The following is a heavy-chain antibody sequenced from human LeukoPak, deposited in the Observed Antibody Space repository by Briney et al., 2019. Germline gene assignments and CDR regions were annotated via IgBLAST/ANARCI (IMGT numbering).Heavy chain of an antibody. CDR1: GFTFSSHA. CDR3: AKGGTNGVWRSWFDP. Sequence: GGSLRLSCAASGFTFSSHAMSWVRQAPGKGLEWVSAISGSGGSTYYADSVKGRFTISRDNSKNTLYLQMNSLRAEDTAVYYCAKGGTNGVWRSWFDPWGQGTLVTVSS. V-gene: IGHV3-23*01. J-gene: IGHJ5*02. CDR2: ISGSGGST. D-gene: IGHD2-8*01.